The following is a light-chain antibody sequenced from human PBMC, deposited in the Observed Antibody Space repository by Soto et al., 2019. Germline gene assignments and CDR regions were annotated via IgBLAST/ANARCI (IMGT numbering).Light chain of an antibody. J-gene: IGLJ2*01. V-gene: IGLV2-8*01. CDR1: SSDVGGYNS. CDR2: EVN. CDR3: SSYAGSSTLI. Sequence: QSALTQPPSASGSPGQSVTISCTGTSSDVGGYNSVSWYQHHPGKAPKLMISEVNKRPSGVPDRFSGSKSVNTASLTVSGLQAEDEADYYCSSYAGSSTLIFGGGTKLTVL.